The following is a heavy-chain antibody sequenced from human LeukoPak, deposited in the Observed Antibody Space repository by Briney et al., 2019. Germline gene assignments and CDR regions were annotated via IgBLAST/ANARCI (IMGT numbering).Heavy chain of an antibody. CDR1: GFTFDDYG. CDR2: INWNGGST. CDR3: AREKPFYDSSGYYYPIAFDY. D-gene: IGHD3-22*01. Sequence: GGSLRLSCAASGFTFDDYGMSWVRHAPGKGLEWVSGINWNGGSTGYADSVKGRFTIARDNAKNSLYLQMNSLRAEDTALYYCAREKPFYDSSGYYYPIAFDYWGQGTLVTVSS. J-gene: IGHJ4*02. V-gene: IGHV3-20*04.